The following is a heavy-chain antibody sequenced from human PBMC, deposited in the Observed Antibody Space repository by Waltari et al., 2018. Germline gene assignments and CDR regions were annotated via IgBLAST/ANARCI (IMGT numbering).Heavy chain of an antibody. D-gene: IGHD1-26*01. CDR3: AREPGIVGGFDY. CDR1: VGAISSGSHH. J-gene: IGHJ4*02. Sequence: QLQLQVSGPGLVKPSATLSLTCTVSVGAISSGSHHLGSNRQPPGNGLEWIGSIYYSWCTYYNPSLKSRVTISVDTSKNQFSLELSSVTAADTAVYYCAREPGIVGGFDYWGQGTLVTVSS. CDR2: IYYSWCT. V-gene: IGHV4-39*07.